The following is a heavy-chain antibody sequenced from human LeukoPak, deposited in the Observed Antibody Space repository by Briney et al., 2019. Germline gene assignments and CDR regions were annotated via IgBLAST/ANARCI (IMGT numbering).Heavy chain of an antibody. CDR2: ISWNSGNI. CDR1: GFTFDDYG. Sequence: GGSLRLSCAASGFTFDDYGMSWVRQAPGKGLEWVSGISWNSGNIGYADSVKGRFTISRDNAKRSLYLQMNSLRAEDTALYYCTKDKRIDYSGAGSYYNEAYYYYGMDVWGQGTTVTVSS. CDR3: TKDKRIDYSGAGSYYNEAYYYYGMDV. V-gene: IGHV3-9*01. J-gene: IGHJ6*02. D-gene: IGHD3-10*01.